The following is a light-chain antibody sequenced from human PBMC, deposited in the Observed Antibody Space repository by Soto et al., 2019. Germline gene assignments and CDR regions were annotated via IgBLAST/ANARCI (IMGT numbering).Light chain of an antibody. Sequence: QSALTQPASVSGSPGQSITISCAGTSSDVGGYIYVSWYQQHPDKAPKLMIYEVINRPSGVSNRFSGSKSGNTASLTISGLQAEDEADYYCTSYTNSGTWVFGGGTKVTVL. CDR3: TSYTNSGTWV. CDR2: EVI. J-gene: IGLJ3*02. V-gene: IGLV2-14*01. CDR1: SSDVGGYIY.